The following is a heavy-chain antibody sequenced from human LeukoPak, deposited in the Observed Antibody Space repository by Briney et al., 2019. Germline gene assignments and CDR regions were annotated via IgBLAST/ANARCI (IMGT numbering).Heavy chain of an antibody. CDR3: ARSPDGLMGATSD. J-gene: IGHJ4*02. CDR2: IYSGGRT. CDR1: GFTFRNYA. V-gene: IGHV3-53*01. Sequence: GGSLRLSCAASGFTFRNYAMSWVRQVPGKGLEWVSVIYSGGRTYYADSVKGRFTISRDNSKNTLYLQMNSLRAEDAAVYYCARSPDGLMGATSDWGQGAPVTVSS. D-gene: IGHD1-26*01.